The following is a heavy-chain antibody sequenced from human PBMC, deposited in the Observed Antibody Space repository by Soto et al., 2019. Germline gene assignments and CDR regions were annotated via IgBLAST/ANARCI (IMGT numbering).Heavy chain of an antibody. D-gene: IGHD3-22*01. CDR2: ISAYNGNT. CDR1: GYTFTSYG. J-gene: IGHJ6*02. CDR3: ARDPGYYDSSGYYSTAYYYYYYGMDV. Sequence: GASVKVSCKASGYTFTSYGISWVRQAPGQGLEWMGWISAYNGNTNYAQKLQGRVTMTTDTSTSTAYMEPRSLRSDDTAVYYCARDPGYYDSSGYYSTAYYYYYYGMDVWGQGTTVTVSS. V-gene: IGHV1-18*01.